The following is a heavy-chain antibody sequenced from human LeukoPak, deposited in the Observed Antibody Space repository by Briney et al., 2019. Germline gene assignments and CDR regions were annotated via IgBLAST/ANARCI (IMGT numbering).Heavy chain of an antibody. CDR3: ARGVRGVIRRFDP. D-gene: IGHD3-10*01. Sequence: ASETLSLTCAVYGGSFSGYYWSWIRQPPGKGLEWIGEIIHSGSTNYNPSLKRRVTISVDTSKNQFSLKLSSVTAADTAVYYCARGVRGVIRRFDPWGQGTLVTVSS. V-gene: IGHV4-34*12. CDR1: GGSFSGYY. CDR2: IIHSGST. J-gene: IGHJ5*02.